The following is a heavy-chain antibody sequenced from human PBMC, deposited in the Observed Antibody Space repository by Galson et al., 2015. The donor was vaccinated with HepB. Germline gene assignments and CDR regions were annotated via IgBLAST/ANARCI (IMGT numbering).Heavy chain of an antibody. D-gene: IGHD6-13*01. CDR2: IYYSGST. V-gene: IGHV4-39*01. Sequence: SETLSLTCTVSGGSISSSSYYWGWIRQPPGKGLEWIGSIYYSGSTYYNPSLKSRVTISVDTSKNQFSLKLSSVTAADTTVYYCARHVGQQLGVSYNWFDPWGQGTLVTVSS. CDR3: ARHVGQQLGVSYNWFDP. CDR1: GGSISSSSYY. J-gene: IGHJ5*02.